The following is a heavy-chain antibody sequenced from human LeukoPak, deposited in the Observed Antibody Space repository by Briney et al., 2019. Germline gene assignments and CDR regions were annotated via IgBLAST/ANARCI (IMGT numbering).Heavy chain of an antibody. D-gene: IGHD6-6*01. V-gene: IGHV3-23*01. J-gene: IGHJ4*02. CDR3: AKDLRGSSSPIDY. CDR2: ISGSGGST. Sequence: AGGSLRLSCAASGFTFSSYAMSWVRQAPGKGLEWVSAISGSGGSTYYADSVKGRFTISRDNSKNTLYLQMNSLRAEDTAVYYCAKDLRGSSSPIDYWGQGTLVTVSS. CDR1: GFTFSSYA.